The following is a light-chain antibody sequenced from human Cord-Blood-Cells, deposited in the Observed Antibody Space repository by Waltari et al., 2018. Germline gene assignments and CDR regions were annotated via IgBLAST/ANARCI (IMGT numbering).Light chain of an antibody. Sequence: QSVLTQPPSVSGAPGQRVTISCTGSSSNIGAGYDVPWYQQRPGTATKLLIYGNSNRPSGVPDRFSGSKSGTSASLAITGLQAEDEADYYCQSYDSSLSGSRVFGGGTKLTVL. V-gene: IGLV1-40*01. CDR1: SSNIGAGYD. J-gene: IGLJ3*02. CDR2: GNS. CDR3: QSYDSSLSGSRV.